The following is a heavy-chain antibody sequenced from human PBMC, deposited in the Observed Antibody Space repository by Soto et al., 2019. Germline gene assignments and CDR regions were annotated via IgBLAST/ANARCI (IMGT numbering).Heavy chain of an antibody. CDR2: VGPNSGNT. V-gene: IGHV1-8*01. CDR3: ARGRFYSETSTWFAF. D-gene: IGHD2-2*01. Sequence: GASVKVSCKASGYTFTDYDINWVRQAPGQGLEWMGWVGPNSGNTVYAQKFQDRVTMTRDTSITTAYMELSDLRFEDTAMYYCARGRFYSETSTWFAFWGQGTPVTVSS. J-gene: IGHJ5*01. CDR1: GYTFTDYD.